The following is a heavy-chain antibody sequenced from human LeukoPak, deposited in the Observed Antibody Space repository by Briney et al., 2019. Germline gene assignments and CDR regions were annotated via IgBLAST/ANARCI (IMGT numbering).Heavy chain of an antibody. CDR1: GFTFSSYE. D-gene: IGHD3-22*01. J-gene: IGHJ4*02. CDR3: ARDNYDTGGYYFD. Sequence: GGSLRLSCAASGFTFSSYEMNWVRQAPGKGLDWVSHISSGGDTTYYADSVKGRFTISRDNAKNSLYLQMNSLRAEDTAVYYCARDNYDTGGYYFDWGQGTLVTVSS. V-gene: IGHV3-48*03. CDR2: ISSGGDTT.